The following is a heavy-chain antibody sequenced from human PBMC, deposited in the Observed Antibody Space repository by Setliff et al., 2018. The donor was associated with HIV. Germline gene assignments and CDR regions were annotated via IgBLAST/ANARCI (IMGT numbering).Heavy chain of an antibody. J-gene: IGHJ5*02. CDR2: IYYSGST. CDR3: ARTYYYGSGSSNWFDP. Sequence: PSETLSLTCTVSGGSISITTYYWGWIRQPPGKGLEWIGSIYYSGSTYYNPSLKSRVTISVDTSKNQFSLKLSSVTAADTAVYYCARTYYYGSGSSNWFDPWGQGTLVTVS. V-gene: IGHV4-39*01. D-gene: IGHD3-10*01. CDR1: GGSISITTYY.